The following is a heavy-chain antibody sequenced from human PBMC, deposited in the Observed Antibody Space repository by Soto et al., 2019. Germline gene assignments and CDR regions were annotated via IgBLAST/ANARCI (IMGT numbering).Heavy chain of an antibody. CDR1: GYTFTSYY. D-gene: IGHD1-26*01. CDR3: ASVGTTKHFDY. Sequence: APVKVSCKASGYTFTSYYMHWVRQAPGQGLEWMGIINPSGGSTSYAQKFQGRVTMTRDTSTSTVYMELSSLRSEDTAVYYCASVGTTKHFDYWGQGTLVTVSS. CDR2: INPSGGST. J-gene: IGHJ4*02. V-gene: IGHV1-46*01.